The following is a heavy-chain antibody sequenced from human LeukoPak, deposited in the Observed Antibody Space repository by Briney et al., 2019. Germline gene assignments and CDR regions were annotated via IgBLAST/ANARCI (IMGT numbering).Heavy chain of an antibody. J-gene: IGHJ4*02. CDR3: ASTIYGSGSRGFDY. CDR1: GGSISSYY. D-gene: IGHD3-10*01. Sequence: MPSETLSLTCTVSGGSISSYYWSWIRQPPGKGLEWIGYIYYSGSANYNPSLKSRVTISVDTSKNQFSLKLSSVTAADTAVYYCASTIYGSGSRGFDYWGQGTLVTVSS. V-gene: IGHV4-59*08. CDR2: IYYSGSA.